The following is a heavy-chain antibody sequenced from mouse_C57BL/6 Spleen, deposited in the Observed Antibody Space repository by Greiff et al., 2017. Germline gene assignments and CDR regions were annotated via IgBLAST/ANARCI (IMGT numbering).Heavy chain of an antibody. CDR2: ISSGGDYI. CDR1: GFTFSSYA. Sequence: EVQLVESGEGLVKPGGSLKLSCAASGFTFSSYAMSWVRQTPEKRLEWVAYISSGGDYIYYADTVKGRFTISRDNARNTLYLQMSSLKSEDTAMYYCTRAYYGNSWFAYWGQGTLVTVSA. D-gene: IGHD2-10*01. CDR3: TRAYYGNSWFAY. V-gene: IGHV5-9-1*02. J-gene: IGHJ3*01.